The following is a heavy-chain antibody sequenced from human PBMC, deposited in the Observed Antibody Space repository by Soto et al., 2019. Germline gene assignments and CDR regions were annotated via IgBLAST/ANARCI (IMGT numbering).Heavy chain of an antibody. V-gene: IGHV1-3*01. CDR3: ARSIVVVTALDY. Sequence: GASGKVSCKASGYTVTSYAMHLGRQAPGQRLEWMGWINAGNGNTKYSQKFQGRVTITRDTSASTAYMELSSLRSEDTAVYYCARSIVVVTALDYWGQGTLVTVSS. D-gene: IGHD2-21*02. J-gene: IGHJ4*02. CDR2: INAGNGNT. CDR1: GYTVTSYA.